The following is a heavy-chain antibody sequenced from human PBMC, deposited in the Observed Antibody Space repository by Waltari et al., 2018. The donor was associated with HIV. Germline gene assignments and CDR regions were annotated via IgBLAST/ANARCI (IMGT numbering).Heavy chain of an antibody. J-gene: IGHJ4*02. CDR3: VRGLGSRPFYRSYEP. CDR2: NDQKGNT. D-gene: IGHD3-16*01. V-gene: IGHV4-34*01. Sequence: QVQLRQWGAGLLKPSETLSLTCAVYGASVNDNYWAWIRQSPDKGLEWIGDNDQKGNTTYHPSLKTRVTIALDRAKNQVSLKLESATSADTAVYFCVRGLGSRPFYRSYEPWGQGTLVTVSS. CDR1: GASVNDNY.